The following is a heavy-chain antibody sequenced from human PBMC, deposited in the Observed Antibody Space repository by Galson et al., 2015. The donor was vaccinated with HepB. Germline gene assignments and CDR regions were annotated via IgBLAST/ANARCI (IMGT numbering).Heavy chain of an antibody. J-gene: IGHJ5*02. CDR2: IYTSGST. V-gene: IGHV4-4*07. D-gene: IGHD2-2*01. CDR1: GGSISSYY. Sequence: LSLTCTVSGGSISSYYWSWIRQPAGKGLEWIGRIYTSGSTNYNPSLKSRVTMSVDTSKNQFSLKLSSVTAADTAVYYCARASESQLNRRWFDPWGQGTLVTVSS. CDR3: ARASESQLNRRWFDP.